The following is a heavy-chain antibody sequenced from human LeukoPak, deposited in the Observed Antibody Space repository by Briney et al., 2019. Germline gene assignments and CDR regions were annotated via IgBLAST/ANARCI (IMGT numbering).Heavy chain of an antibody. CDR1: GGSISSYY. CDR2: IYYSGST. J-gene: IGHJ4*02. Sequence: PSETLSLTCTVSGGSISSYYWSWIRQPPGKGLEWIGYIYYSGSTNYNPSLKSRVTISVDTSKNQFSLKLSSVTAADTAVYYCARGYIVATVIDYWGQGTLVTVSS. CDR3: ARGYIVATVIDY. D-gene: IGHD5-12*01. V-gene: IGHV4-59*01.